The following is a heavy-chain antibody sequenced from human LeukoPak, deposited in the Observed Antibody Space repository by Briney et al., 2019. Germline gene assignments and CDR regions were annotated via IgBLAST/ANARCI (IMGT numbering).Heavy chain of an antibody. D-gene: IGHD5-18*01. Sequence: GGSLRLSCTASGFTFSGYSMSWVRQAPGKGPEWVSSIGSTSTYMYYADSVKGRFTISRDNAKNSLYLQMNSLRAEDTAVYYCARPPFMDAPMAFYWYFDLWGRGTLVTVSS. CDR3: ARPPFMDAPMAFYWYFDL. CDR1: GFTFSGYS. V-gene: IGHV3-21*01. CDR2: IGSTSTYM. J-gene: IGHJ2*01.